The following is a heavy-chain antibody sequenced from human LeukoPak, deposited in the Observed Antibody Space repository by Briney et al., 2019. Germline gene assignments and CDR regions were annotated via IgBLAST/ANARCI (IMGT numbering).Heavy chain of an antibody. CDR1: GGTFSSYA. V-gene: IGHV1-69*13. D-gene: IGHD6-6*01. CDR3: ARDGYSSSSFTPFDY. J-gene: IGHJ4*02. Sequence: ASVKVSCKASGGTFSSYAISWVRQAPGQGLEWMGGIIPIFGTANYAQKFQGRVTITADESTSTAYMELSSLKSEDTAVYYCARDGYSSSSFTPFDYWGQGTLVTVSS. CDR2: IIPIFGTA.